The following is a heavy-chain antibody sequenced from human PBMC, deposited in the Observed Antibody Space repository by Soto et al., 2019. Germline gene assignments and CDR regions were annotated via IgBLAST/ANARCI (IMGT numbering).Heavy chain of an antibody. CDR1: GFTFSSYS. V-gene: IGHV3-21*01. CDR2: ISSSSSYI. Sequence: EVQLVESGGGLVKPGGSLRLSCAASGFTFSSYSMNWVRQAPGKGLEWVSSISSSSSYIYYADSVKGRFTISRDNAKNSLYRQMNSLRAEDTAVYYCARVVDYGAPASDYWGQGTLVTVSS. J-gene: IGHJ4*02. D-gene: IGHD4-17*01. CDR3: ARVVDYGAPASDY.